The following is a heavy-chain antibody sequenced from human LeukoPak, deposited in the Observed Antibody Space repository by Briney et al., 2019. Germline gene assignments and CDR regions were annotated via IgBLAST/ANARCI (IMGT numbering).Heavy chain of an antibody. Sequence: PGGSLRLSCAASGFTFSSYWMSWVRQAPGKGLEWVANIKQDGSEKYYVDSVKGRFTISRDNAKNSLYLQMNSLRAEDTAVYYCARFLVDPYYYDSSGSDAFDYWGQGTLVTVSS. CDR3: ARFLVDPYYYDSSGSDAFDY. CDR1: GFTFSSYW. V-gene: IGHV3-7*01. CDR2: IKQDGSEK. D-gene: IGHD3-22*01. J-gene: IGHJ4*02.